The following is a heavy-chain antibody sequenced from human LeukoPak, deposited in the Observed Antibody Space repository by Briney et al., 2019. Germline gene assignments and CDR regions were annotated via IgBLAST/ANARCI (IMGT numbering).Heavy chain of an antibody. CDR2: IYSGGST. Sequence: GGSLRLSCAASGFTVSSNYMSWVRQAPGKGLEWASAIYSGGSTYYADSVKGRLSISRDDSTCTLYLPMISLRAEDTAVYYCARVGFGELFGYYYMDVWGKGTTV. CDR3: ARVGFGELFGYYYMDV. V-gene: IGHV3-53*01. CDR1: GFTVSSNY. J-gene: IGHJ6*03. D-gene: IGHD3-10*01.